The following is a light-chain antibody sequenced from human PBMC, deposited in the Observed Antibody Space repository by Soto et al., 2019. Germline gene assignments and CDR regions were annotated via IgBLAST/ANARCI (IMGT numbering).Light chain of an antibody. CDR3: QQLAGFPIT. Sequence: IPLAPFSSFLFAPVGDSVTNPFRASQGISTYLAWYQQKPGKAPNLLIYTASTLQTGVPSRFSGSAFGTEFTLTISSLQPEDFATYYCQQLAGFPITFGPGTRLEIK. CDR1: QGISTY. J-gene: IGKJ5*01. V-gene: IGKV1-9*01. CDR2: TAS.